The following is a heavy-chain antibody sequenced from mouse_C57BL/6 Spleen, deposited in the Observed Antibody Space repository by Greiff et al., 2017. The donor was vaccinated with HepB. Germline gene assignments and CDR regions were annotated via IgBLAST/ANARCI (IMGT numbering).Heavy chain of an antibody. CDR3: AREGRDFLDY. J-gene: IGHJ2*01. CDR1: GYTFTNYW. V-gene: IGHV1-63*01. Sequence: VQLQQSGAELVRPGTSVKMSCKASGYTFTNYWIGWAKQRPGHGLEWIGDIYPGGGYTNYNEKFKGKATLTADKSSSTAYMQFSSLTSEDSAIYYCAREGRDFLDYWGQGTTLTVSS. D-gene: IGHD1-1*01. CDR2: IYPGGGYT.